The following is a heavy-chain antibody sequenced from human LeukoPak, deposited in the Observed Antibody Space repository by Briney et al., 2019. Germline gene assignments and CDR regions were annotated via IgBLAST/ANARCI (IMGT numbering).Heavy chain of an antibody. CDR2: ISPSSSTI. D-gene: IGHD3-9*01. J-gene: IGHJ6*03. CDR1: GFTFSSYW. Sequence: GGSLRLSCAASGFTFSSYWMSWVRQAPGKGLEWVSYISPSSSTIYYADSVKGRFTISRDNAKNSLYLQMNNLRAEDTAVYYCARLRLGYMDVWGKGTTVTVSS. V-gene: IGHV3-48*01. CDR3: ARLRLGYMDV.